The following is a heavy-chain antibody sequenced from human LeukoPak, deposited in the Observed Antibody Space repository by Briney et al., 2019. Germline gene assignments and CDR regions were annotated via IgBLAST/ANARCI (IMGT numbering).Heavy chain of an antibody. CDR3: ARALPRWLRFDY. V-gene: IGHV3-48*03. CDR2: ISSSGNTI. Sequence: PGGSLRLSCAASGFTFSSYEMNWVRQAPGKGLEWVSYISSSGNTIYYADSVKGRFTISRDNAKNSLYLQMNSLRAEDTAVYYCARALPRWLRFDYWGQGTLVTVSS. D-gene: IGHD5-12*01. J-gene: IGHJ4*02. CDR1: GFTFSSYE.